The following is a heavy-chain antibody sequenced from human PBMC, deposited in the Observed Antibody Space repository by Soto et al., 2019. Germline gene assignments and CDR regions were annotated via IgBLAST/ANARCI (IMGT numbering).Heavy chain of an antibody. CDR2: FDPEDGET. J-gene: IGHJ4*02. D-gene: IGHD6-19*01. CDR3: ARGRSHPYSSGCYWWHYFAY. CDR1: GYTLTELS. V-gene: IGHV1-24*01. Sequence: ASVNVSCKVSGYTLTELSMHWVRQAPGKGLEWMGGFDPEDGETIYAQKFQGRVTMTEDTSTDTAYMELSSLRSDDTAVYYCARGRSHPYSSGCYWWHYFAYWGQGTLVTVSS.